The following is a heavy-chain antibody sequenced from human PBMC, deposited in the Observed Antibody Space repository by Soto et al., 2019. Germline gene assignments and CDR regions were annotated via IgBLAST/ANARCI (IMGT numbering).Heavy chain of an antibody. J-gene: IGHJ5*02. Sequence: SETLSLTCTVSGFSISSSSYYWGWIRQPPGKGLEWIGSIYYSGSTYYNPSLKRRVTISVDTSKNQFSLKLSSVTAADTAVYYCARPHYGGWFDPWGQGTLVTVSS. CDR1: GFSISSSSYY. D-gene: IGHD4-17*01. CDR3: ARPHYGGWFDP. V-gene: IGHV4-39*01. CDR2: IYYSGST.